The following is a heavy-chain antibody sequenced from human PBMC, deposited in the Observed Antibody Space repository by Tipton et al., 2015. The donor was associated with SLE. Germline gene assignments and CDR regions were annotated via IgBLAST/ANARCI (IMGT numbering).Heavy chain of an antibody. CDR3: LRQAYSGWFFDL. D-gene: IGHD3-10*01. CDR1: GFTFSDAW. CDR2: IKRKGDGGTT. Sequence: SLRLSCAASGFTFSDAWMTWVRQAPGKGLEWVGRIKRKGDGGTTHYAEAVEGRFTISRDDSKDTLHLLMTRLKTEDTAVYYCLRQAYSGWFFDLWGRGTLVSVSS. V-gene: IGHV3-15*01. J-gene: IGHJ2*01.